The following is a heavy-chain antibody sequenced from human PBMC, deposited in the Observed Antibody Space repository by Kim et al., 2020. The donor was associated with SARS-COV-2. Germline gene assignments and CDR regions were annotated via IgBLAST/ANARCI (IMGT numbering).Heavy chain of an antibody. V-gene: IGHV3-30*18. CDR3: AKEDGYSAFDY. CDR2: ISYDGSKK. D-gene: IGHD5-18*01. Sequence: GGSLRLSCAASGFTFDSYDIHWVRQAPGKGLEWVALISYDGSKKYYADSVKGRFTISRDNSKNTLYLQMKSLRVEDTALYYCAKEDGYSAFDYWGQGTLVTVSS. CDR1: GFTFDSYD. J-gene: IGHJ4*02.